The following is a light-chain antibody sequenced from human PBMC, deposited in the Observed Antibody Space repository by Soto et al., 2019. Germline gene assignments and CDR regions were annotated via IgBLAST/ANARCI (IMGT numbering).Light chain of an antibody. CDR2: GAS. CDR1: QSVSNK. CDR3: QQYYNWPLT. J-gene: IGKJ1*01. V-gene: IGKV3-15*01. Sequence: EIVMTQSPATLSVSPGDSATLSCRASQSVSNKLAWYHQKPGQAPRVLIYGASIRATGVPARFSGSGSGTEFTLTISSLQSEDFALFYCQQYYNWPLTFGQGTKVEIK.